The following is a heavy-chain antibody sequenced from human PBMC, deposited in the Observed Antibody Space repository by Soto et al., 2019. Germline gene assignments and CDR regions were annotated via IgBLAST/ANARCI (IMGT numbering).Heavy chain of an antibody. J-gene: IGHJ3*02. CDR2: IYFSGST. Sequence: QAQLQESGPGLVKPSETLSLTCTVSGASMRGYYWSWIRQPPGKGLEWIGYIYFSGSTKYNPSLTSRATISADTSKSQFSLKLSPVTAADTAVYYCARAEWGYAFDIWGQGTMVTVSS. CDR1: GASMRGYY. CDR3: ARAEWGYAFDI. V-gene: IGHV4-59*01. D-gene: IGHD1-26*01.